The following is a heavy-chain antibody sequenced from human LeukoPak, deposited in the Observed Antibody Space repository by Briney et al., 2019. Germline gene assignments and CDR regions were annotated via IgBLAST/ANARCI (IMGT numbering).Heavy chain of an antibody. CDR3: ATRYCTSTNCYAFDY. Sequence: PGGSLRLSCAASGFTFSSYPMNWVRQAPGKGLEWVSSVNGNSGSIYYADSVKGRFTISRDNAKNSLYLQMNSLRAEDTAVYYCATRYCTSTNCYAFDYWGQGTLVTVSS. J-gene: IGHJ4*02. V-gene: IGHV3-21*01. CDR1: GFTFSSYP. D-gene: IGHD2-2*01. CDR2: VNGNSGSI.